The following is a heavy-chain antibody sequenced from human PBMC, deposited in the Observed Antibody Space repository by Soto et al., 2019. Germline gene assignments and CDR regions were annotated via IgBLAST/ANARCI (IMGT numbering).Heavy chain of an antibody. D-gene: IGHD6-19*01. CDR1: GFTFSSNW. CDR2: IDNDGSSR. Sequence: GGSLRHSCAASGFTFSSNWMHLVRQGPGKGLVWVSRIDNDGSSRDYADSVKGRFTISRDNAKNTLYLEMSSLRAEDTAVYYCATGSGWYSPDYWGQGTLVTVSS. J-gene: IGHJ4*02. V-gene: IGHV3-74*01. CDR3: ATGSGWYSPDY.